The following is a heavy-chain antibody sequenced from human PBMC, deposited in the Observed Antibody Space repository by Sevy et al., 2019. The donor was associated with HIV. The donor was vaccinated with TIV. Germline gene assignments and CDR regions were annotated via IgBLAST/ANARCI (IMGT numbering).Heavy chain of an antibody. Sequence: GGSLRLSCAASGFTFISFTMNWVRQAPGKGLEWVSSISNSPSYIYYADSVKGRFTISRDNSKNSLYLQMNSLRAEDTAVYYCTKDEAYTVATSYYFDYWGQGTLVTVSS. CDR3: TKDEAYTVATSYYFDY. D-gene: IGHD5-12*01. J-gene: IGHJ4*02. V-gene: IGHV3-21*04. CDR2: ISNSPSYI. CDR1: GFTFISFT.